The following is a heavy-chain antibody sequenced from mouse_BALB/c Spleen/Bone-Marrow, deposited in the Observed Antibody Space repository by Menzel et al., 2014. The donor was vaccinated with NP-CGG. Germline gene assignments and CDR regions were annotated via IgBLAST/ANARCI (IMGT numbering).Heavy chain of an antibody. Sequence: EVKLVESGGGLVKSGGSLKLSCAASGFTFNNYGMSWVRQTPEKRLEWVATISGGGSYTFYPDSVKGRFTISRDNVKNDLYLQLSSLRSEDTALYYCARHAYYDQTEVSFVYWGQGTLVTVSA. CDR3: ARHAYYDQTEVSFVY. CDR1: GFTFNNYG. V-gene: IGHV5-9-2*01. CDR2: ISGGGSYT. J-gene: IGHJ3*01. D-gene: IGHD2-4*01.